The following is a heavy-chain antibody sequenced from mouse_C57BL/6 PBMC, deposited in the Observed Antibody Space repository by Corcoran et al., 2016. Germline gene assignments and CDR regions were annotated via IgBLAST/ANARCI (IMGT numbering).Heavy chain of an antibody. Sequence: EVQLQQSGPELVKPGASVKISCKASGYTFTDYYMNWVKQSHGKSLEWIGDINPNNGGTSYNQKFKGKATLTVDKSSSTAYMELRSLTSDESAVYFLETGAGYAMDYWGQGTSVTVSS. J-gene: IGHJ4*01. CDR3: ETGAGYAMDY. CDR2: INPNNGGT. CDR1: GYTFTDYY. D-gene: IGHD4-1*01. V-gene: IGHV1-26*01.